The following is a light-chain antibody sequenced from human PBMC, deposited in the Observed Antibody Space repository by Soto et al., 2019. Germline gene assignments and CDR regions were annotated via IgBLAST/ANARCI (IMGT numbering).Light chain of an antibody. J-gene: IGKJ1*01. CDR1: QSVSID. Sequence: EIVLTQSPGTLSLSPGERATLSCRASQSVSIDLAWYQQTPGQAPRLLIYGASSRATGIPDRFSGSGSGTDFTLTISRLEPEDFAVYYCQQYGSSPTWTFGQGTKVDI. CDR3: QQYGSSPTWT. V-gene: IGKV3-20*01. CDR2: GAS.